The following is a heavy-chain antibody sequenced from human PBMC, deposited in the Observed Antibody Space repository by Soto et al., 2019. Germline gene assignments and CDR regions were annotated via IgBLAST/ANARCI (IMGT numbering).Heavy chain of an antibody. CDR2: IKPDESEK. CDR1: GFTFSDSW. CDR3: VRGGSNYAS. Sequence: LRLSCTASGFTFSDSWMTWVRQAPGKGLEWVARIKPDESEKKYADSVKGRFSISRDNAKNSMYLQMDSLRGEDTAVYYCVRGGSNYASWGQGTLVTVSS. J-gene: IGHJ5*02. D-gene: IGHD4-4*01. V-gene: IGHV3-7*01.